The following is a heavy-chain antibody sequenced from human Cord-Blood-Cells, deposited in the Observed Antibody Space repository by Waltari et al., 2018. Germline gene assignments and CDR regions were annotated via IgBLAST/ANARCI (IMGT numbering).Heavy chain of an antibody. Sequence: QITLKESGPTLVKPPQTLTLTCTFPGFSLSNSGVGVGWIGQPPGKALEWLALIYWDDDKRYSPSRKIRLTITKDTSKNQVVLTMTNMDPVDTATYYCAHRDYDFWSGYYTSFDYWGQGTLVTVSS. J-gene: IGHJ4*02. CDR1: GFSLSNSGVG. CDR2: IYWDDDK. V-gene: IGHV2-5*02. CDR3: AHRDYDFWSGYYTSFDY. D-gene: IGHD3-3*01.